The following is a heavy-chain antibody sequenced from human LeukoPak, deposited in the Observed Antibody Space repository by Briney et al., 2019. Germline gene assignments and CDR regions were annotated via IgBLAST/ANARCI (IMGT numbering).Heavy chain of an antibody. CDR2: ISVSGGGT. V-gene: IGHV3-23*01. CDR1: GFTFSSYA. CDR3: ARMSIVLGAAPVIKYSFDY. D-gene: IGHD6-6*01. Sequence: GGSLRLSCAASGFTFSSYAMSWVRQAPGKGLEWVSSISVSGGGTYYADSVKGRFTISRDNSKNTLYLQMNSLSAEDTAVYYCARMSIVLGAAPVIKYSFDYWGQGTLVTVSS. J-gene: IGHJ4*02.